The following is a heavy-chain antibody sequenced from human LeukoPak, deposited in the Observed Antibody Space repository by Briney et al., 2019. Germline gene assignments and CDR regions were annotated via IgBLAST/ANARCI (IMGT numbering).Heavy chain of an antibody. CDR1: GYSISSGYC. J-gene: IGHJ4*02. V-gene: IGHV4-38-2*01. CDR2: IYHSGST. D-gene: IGHD1-20*01. CDR3: ASISITTSINY. Sequence: PSETLSLTCAVSGYSISSGYCWGWIRQPPGKGLEWIGSIYHSGSTYYNPSLKSRVTISVDTSKNQFSLKLSSVTAADTAVYYCASISITTSINYWGQGTLVTVSS.